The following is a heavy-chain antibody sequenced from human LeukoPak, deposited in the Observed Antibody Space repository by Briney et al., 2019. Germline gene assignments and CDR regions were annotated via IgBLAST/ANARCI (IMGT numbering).Heavy chain of an antibody. CDR3: SRHVVTLVRGVNNRKEDWFDP. CDR1: GYSFNTYY. V-gene: IGHV1-2*02. Sequence: ASVKVSCRASGYSFNTYYMNWVRQAPGQGLEWLGWINTDSGGTNYAQKFLGRVTMTRDKANSTAYLELSGLRSDDTAVYYCSRHVVTLVRGVNNRKEDWFDPWGQGTLVSVSS. D-gene: IGHD3-10*01. J-gene: IGHJ5*02. CDR2: INTDSGGT.